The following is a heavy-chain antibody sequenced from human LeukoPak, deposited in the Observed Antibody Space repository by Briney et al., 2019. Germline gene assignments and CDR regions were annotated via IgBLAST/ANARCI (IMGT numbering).Heavy chain of an antibody. CDR2: IYYSGNT. CDR1: GGSISSSNFY. CDR3: ARSPRGPGLRYFDWSRTGGVRYFDY. D-gene: IGHD3-9*01. J-gene: IGHJ4*02. Sequence: KASETLSLTCTVSGGSISSSNFYWGWIRQPPGMGLEWIGSIYYSGNTYYKSSLKSRVTISVDTSKNQFSLKLSSVTAADTAVYYCARSPRGPGLRYFDWSRTGGVRYFDYWGQGTLVTVSS. V-gene: IGHV4-39*07.